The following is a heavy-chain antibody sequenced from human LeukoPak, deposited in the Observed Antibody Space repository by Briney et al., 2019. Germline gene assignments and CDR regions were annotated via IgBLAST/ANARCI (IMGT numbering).Heavy chain of an antibody. CDR3: TRSPRDGYHDAFDI. V-gene: IGHV5-51*01. CDR1: GYSFTTYW. J-gene: IGHJ3*02. Sequence: GESLKISCKGSGYSFTTYWIAWVRQMPGEGLEWMGIIYPGDPETRYSPSFQGQVTISADKSITTAYLQWRSLKASDTAMYYCTRSPRDGYHDAFDIWGQGTMVTVFS. CDR2: IYPGDPET. D-gene: IGHD5-24*01.